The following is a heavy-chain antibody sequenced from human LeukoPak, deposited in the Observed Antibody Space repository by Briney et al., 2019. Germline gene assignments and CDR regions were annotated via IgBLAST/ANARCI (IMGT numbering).Heavy chain of an antibody. J-gene: IGHJ4*02. CDR1: GYSFTSYW. Sequence: GESLQISCQGSGYSFTSYWIGWVRQMPGKGLEWMGIIYPGDSDTRYSPSFQGQVTISADKSISTAYLQWSSLKASDTAMYYCARRAGSSGWNFDYWGQGTLVTVSS. CDR2: IYPGDSDT. CDR3: ARRAGSSGWNFDY. D-gene: IGHD6-19*01. V-gene: IGHV5-51*01.